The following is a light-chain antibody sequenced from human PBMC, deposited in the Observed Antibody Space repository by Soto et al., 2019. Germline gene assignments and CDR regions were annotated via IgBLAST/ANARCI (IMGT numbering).Light chain of an antibody. V-gene: IGKV3-20*01. Sequence: EIVLTQSPGTLSLSPGERATLSCRASQSVSSSFFAWYQQKPGQAPRLLIYGASSRATGIPDRFSGSESGTDFTLTISRLETEDFAVYYCQQYGSSRWTFGQGTKVEIK. CDR3: QQYGSSRWT. CDR1: QSVSSSF. J-gene: IGKJ1*01. CDR2: GAS.